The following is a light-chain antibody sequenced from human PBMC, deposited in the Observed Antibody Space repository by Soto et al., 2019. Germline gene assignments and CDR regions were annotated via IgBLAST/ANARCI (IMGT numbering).Light chain of an antibody. Sequence: QSVLTQPASVSGSPGQSITISCTGTSSDVGDYNYVSWYQQHPGKAPKFMIYDVSNRPSGVSNRFSGSKSGNTASLTISGLQAEDEADYYCSSYTSSSTLVFGTGTKLTVL. V-gene: IGLV2-14*01. CDR2: DVS. CDR3: SSYTSSSTLV. CDR1: SSDVGDYNY. J-gene: IGLJ1*01.